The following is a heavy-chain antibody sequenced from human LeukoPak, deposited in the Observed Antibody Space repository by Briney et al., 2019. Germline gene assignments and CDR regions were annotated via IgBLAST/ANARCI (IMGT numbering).Heavy chain of an antibody. CDR1: GFTFSSYA. V-gene: IGHV3-30-3*01. D-gene: IGHD3-16*02. CDR3: ARGREDRVIPY. Sequence: GGSLRLSCAASGFTFSSYAMHWVRQAPGKGLEWVAVISYDGSNKYYADSVKGRFTISRDNSKNTLYLQMNSLRAEDTAVYYCARGREDRVIPYWGQGTLVTVSS. CDR2: ISYDGSNK. J-gene: IGHJ4*02.